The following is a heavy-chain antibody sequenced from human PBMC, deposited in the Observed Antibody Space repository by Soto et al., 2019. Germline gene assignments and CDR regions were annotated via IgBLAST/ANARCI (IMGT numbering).Heavy chain of an antibody. Sequence: GSLRLSCAAFGFTFSSYAMNWVRQAPGKGLEWVSGLSKSGESTYYADSVKGRFTISRDNSKDTLYLQMNSLRAEDTAVYYCAKATLLDYWGQGTLVTGSS. CDR3: AKATLLDY. CDR2: LSKSGEST. J-gene: IGHJ4*02. CDR1: GFTFSSYA. V-gene: IGHV3-23*01.